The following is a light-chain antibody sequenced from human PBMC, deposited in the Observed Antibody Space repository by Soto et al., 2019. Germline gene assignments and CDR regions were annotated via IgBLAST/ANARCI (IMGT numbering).Light chain of an antibody. J-gene: IGKJ3*01. CDR3: LQKYFYPFT. CDR1: QSINNF. CDR2: AAS. V-gene: IGKV1-39*01. Sequence: DIQMTQSPSSLSASVGDRVTITCRASQSINNFLTWYQQKRGEAPKLLISAASSLQSGVPSRFSGSGSGTDFTLTISSLQPEDFATYYCLQKYFYPFTFGPGTKVDIK.